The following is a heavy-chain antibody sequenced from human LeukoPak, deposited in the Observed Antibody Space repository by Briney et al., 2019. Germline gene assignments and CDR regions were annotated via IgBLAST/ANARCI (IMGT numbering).Heavy chain of an antibody. Sequence: GGSLRLSCTASGFTFSSTGMHWVRQAPGKGLDWVASISYDGSSKKYVDSVKGRFTISRDNSKNTLYLQMNSLRAEDTAVYYCAKDGRAYSSSWYFYYYYYMDVWGKGTTVTVSS. CDR1: GFTFSSTG. D-gene: IGHD6-13*01. CDR2: ISYDGSSK. CDR3: AKDGRAYSSSWYFYYYYYMDV. V-gene: IGHV3-30*18. J-gene: IGHJ6*03.